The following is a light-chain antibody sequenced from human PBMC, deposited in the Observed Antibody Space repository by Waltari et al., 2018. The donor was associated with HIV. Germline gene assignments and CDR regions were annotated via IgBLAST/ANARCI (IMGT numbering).Light chain of an antibody. J-gene: IGLJ2*01. CDR1: SSDVGGYNY. Sequence: QSALTQPRSVSGSPGQSVTISCTGTSSDVGGYNYVSWYHQHPGKAPKLMIYDVSKRPSGVPDRFSGSKSGNTASRTISGLQAEDEADYYCGSYAGSYTFVFGGGTKLTVL. V-gene: IGLV2-11*01. CDR3: GSYAGSYTFV. CDR2: DVS.